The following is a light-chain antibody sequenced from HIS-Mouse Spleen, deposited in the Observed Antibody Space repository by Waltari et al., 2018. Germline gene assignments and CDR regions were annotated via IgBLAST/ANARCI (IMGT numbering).Light chain of an antibody. CDR1: ALPKKY. V-gene: IGLV3-10*01. Sequence: SYELTQPPSVSVSPGQTARITCSGDALPKKYAYWYQQKSGQAPVLVIYEDTKRPSGIPEIFSGSSSGKMATLTISGAQGEDEADYYCYSTDSSGNHRVFGGGTKLTVL. CDR3: YSTDSSGNHRV. J-gene: IGLJ2*01. CDR2: EDT.